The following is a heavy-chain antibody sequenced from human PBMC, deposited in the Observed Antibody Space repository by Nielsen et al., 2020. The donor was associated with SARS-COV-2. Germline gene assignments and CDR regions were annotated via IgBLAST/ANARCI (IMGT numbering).Heavy chain of an antibody. Sequence: GGSLRLSCAASGFTFSSYGMHWVRQAPGKGLEWVAVISYDGSNKYYADSVKGRFTISRDNSKNTLYLQMNSLRAEDTAVYYCAKDRPYCSSTSCYAAGMDVWGQGTTVTVSS. V-gene: IGHV3-30*18. J-gene: IGHJ6*02. CDR2: ISYDGSNK. CDR3: AKDRPYCSSTSCYAAGMDV. D-gene: IGHD2-2*01. CDR1: GFTFSSYG.